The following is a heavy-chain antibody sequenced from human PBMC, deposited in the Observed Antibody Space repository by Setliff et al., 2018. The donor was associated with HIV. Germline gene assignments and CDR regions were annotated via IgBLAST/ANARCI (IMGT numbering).Heavy chain of an antibody. J-gene: IGHJ4*02. D-gene: IGHD4-17*01. CDR3: ARGQYGDELFDY. CDR2: LASYNDDA. CDR1: GYTFTNYA. V-gene: IGHV1-18*01. Sequence: ASVKVSCKASGYTFTNYAINWVRQAPGQGLEWMGWLASYNDDANYAQNLQGRVTMTTDKSTSTAYMELRSLRSDDTAVYYCARGQYGDELFDYWGQGTLVTVSS.